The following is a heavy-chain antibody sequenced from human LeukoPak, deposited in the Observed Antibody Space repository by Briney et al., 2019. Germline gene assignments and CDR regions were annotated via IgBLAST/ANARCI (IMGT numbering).Heavy chain of an antibody. Sequence: SETLSLTCTVSGVSISGYYWSWIRQPPGKGLEWIGYIYYSGSTNYNPSLKSRVTISVDTSKNRFSLKLSSVTAADTAVYYCARVGGWEPPSLAYFDYWGQGTLVTVSS. V-gene: IGHV4-59*12. CDR1: GVSISGYY. J-gene: IGHJ4*02. CDR3: ARVGGWEPPSLAYFDY. D-gene: IGHD1-26*01. CDR2: IYYSGST.